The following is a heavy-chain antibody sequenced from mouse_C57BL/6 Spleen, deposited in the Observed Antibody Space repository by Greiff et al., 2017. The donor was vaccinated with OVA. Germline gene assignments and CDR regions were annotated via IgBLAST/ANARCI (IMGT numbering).Heavy chain of an antibody. Sequence: EVHLVESGGGLVKPGGSLKLSCAASGFTFTSYAMSWVRQTPEKRLEWVATISDGGSYTYYPDNVKGRFTISRGNAKNNLYLQMSHLKSEDTAMYYCERIRILSVTTVVADYCDYWGQGTTLTVSS. J-gene: IGHJ2*01. CDR1: GFTFTSYA. CDR3: ERIRILSVTTVVADYCDY. CDR2: ISDGGSYT. D-gene: IGHD1-1*01. V-gene: IGHV5-4*01.